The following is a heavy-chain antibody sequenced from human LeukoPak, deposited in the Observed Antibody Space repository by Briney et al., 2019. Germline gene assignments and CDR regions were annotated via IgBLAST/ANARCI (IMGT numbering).Heavy chain of an antibody. CDR1: GFTFSSYG. Sequence: GGTLRLSCAASGFTFSSYGMSWVRQAPGKGLEWVAGINWSSSGTGYADSVKGRFTVSRDNANNSLYLQMESLRAEDTALYYCARDSPSHSGTFSDHWGQGTLVTVSS. J-gene: IGHJ4*02. CDR2: INWSSSGT. V-gene: IGHV3-20*04. CDR3: ARDSPSHSGTFSDH. D-gene: IGHD6-13*01.